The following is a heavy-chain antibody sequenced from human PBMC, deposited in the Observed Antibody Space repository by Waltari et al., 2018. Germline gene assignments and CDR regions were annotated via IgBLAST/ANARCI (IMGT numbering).Heavy chain of an antibody. J-gene: IGHJ6*03. V-gene: IGHV1-69-2*01. Sequence: EVQLVQSGAEVKKPGATVKISCKASGYTFTDYYMHWVQQAPGQGLEWMGRVDPEDGETIYAEKFQGRVTITADTSTDTAYMELSSLRSEDTAVYYCTRGIQLWLRGYYYYMDVWGKGTTVTVSS. CDR1: GYTFTDYY. CDR3: TRGIQLWLRGYYYYMDV. D-gene: IGHD5-18*01. CDR2: VDPEDGET.